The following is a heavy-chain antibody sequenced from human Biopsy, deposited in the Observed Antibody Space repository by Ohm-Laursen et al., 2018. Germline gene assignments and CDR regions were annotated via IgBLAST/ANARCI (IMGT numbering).Heavy chain of an antibody. Sequence: GTLSLTCSVSGGSIISYYWTWIRQPPGKGLEWIGHVYNGGITNYNPSLKSRVTISKDTSKNQFSLQVNSVTAADTAVYYCTRVRTFGGVIGGYYFDSWGQGILVTVSS. CDR1: GGSIISYY. CDR3: TRVRTFGGVIGGYYFDS. D-gene: IGHD3-16*02. V-gene: IGHV4-59*12. J-gene: IGHJ4*02. CDR2: VYNGGIT.